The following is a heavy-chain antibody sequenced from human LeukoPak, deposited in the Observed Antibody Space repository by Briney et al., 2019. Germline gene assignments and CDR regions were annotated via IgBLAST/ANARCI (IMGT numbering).Heavy chain of an antibody. J-gene: IGHJ3*02. CDR3: ARAGDFDWSNDAFDI. CDR2: ISAYNGNT. Sequence: ASVKVSCKASGYTFSSYGISWVRQAPGQGLEWVGWISAYNGNTNYAQKLQGRVTMTTDTSTSTAYMELRSLRSDDTAVYYCARAGDFDWSNDAFDIWGQGTMVTVSS. V-gene: IGHV1-18*01. D-gene: IGHD3-9*01. CDR1: GYTFSSYG.